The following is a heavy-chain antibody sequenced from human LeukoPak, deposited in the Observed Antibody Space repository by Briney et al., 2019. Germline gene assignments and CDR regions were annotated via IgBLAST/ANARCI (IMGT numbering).Heavy chain of an antibody. Sequence: SETLSLTCAVYGGSFSGYYWSWIRQPPGKGLEWIGEINHSGSTNYNPSLKSRVTISVDTSKNQFSLKLSSVTAADTAVYYCARHDYYDRDYWGQGTLVTVSS. J-gene: IGHJ4*02. CDR3: ARHDYYDRDY. D-gene: IGHD3-22*01. V-gene: IGHV4-34*01. CDR2: INHSGST. CDR1: GGSFSGYY.